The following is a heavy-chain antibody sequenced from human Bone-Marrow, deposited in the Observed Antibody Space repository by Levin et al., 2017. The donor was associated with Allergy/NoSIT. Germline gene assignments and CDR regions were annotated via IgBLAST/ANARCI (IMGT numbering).Heavy chain of an antibody. J-gene: IGHJ4*02. CDR1: GGSISFSSYF. D-gene: IGHD3-10*01. Sequence: ESLKISNSVSGGSISFSSYFWGWARQPPGKGPEWIGHIYSGGDSYYNPSLKSRLTMSVDTSKNFFSLKLTSVTATDTAIYYCVRRLTMRGGSFDYWGQGTLVTVSS. CDR2: IYSGGDS. V-gene: IGHV4-39*02. CDR3: VRRLTMRGGSFDY.